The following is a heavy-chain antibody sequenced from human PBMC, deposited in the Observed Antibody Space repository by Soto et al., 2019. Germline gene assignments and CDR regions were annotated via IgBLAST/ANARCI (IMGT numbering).Heavy chain of an antibody. D-gene: IGHD2-15*01. J-gene: IGHJ3*02. CDR1: GFTFTSYA. V-gene: IGHV3-23*01. CDR3: EKDHGRVGYCCGGGCSLAFDI. CDR2: ISGSGGST. Sequence: PGGSLRLSCAASGFTFTSYAMSWVRPAPGKGLEWVSTISGSGGSTYYADAVKGRFTISRDNSKNTLYLQMNSLRAEDTAVYYCEKDHGRVGYCCGGGCSLAFDIWGQGTMVTVSS.